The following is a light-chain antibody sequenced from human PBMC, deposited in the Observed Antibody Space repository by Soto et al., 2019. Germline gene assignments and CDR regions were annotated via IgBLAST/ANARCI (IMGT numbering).Light chain of an antibody. CDR1: QSVSSN. J-gene: IGKJ1*01. Sequence: EIVMTQSPATLSVSPVERATLSCRASQSVSSNLAWYQQKPGQAPRLLIYGASTRATGIPARFSGSGSGTEFTLTISSLQSEDFAVYYCQQYNNWPQRTFGQGTKVDIK. CDR2: GAS. CDR3: QQYNNWPQRT. V-gene: IGKV3-15*01.